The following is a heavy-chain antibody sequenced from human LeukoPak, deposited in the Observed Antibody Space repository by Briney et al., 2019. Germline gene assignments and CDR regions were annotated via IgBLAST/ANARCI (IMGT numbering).Heavy chain of an antibody. D-gene: IGHD6-6*01. CDR3: ARDADSAAREYFQH. J-gene: IGHJ1*01. CDR1: GGTFSSYA. V-gene: IGHV1-69*01. Sequence: ASVKVSCKASGGTFSSYAISWVRQAPGQGLGWMGGIIPIFGTANYAQKFQGRVTITADESTSTAYMELSSLRSEDTAVYYCARDADSAAREYFQHWGQGTLVTVSS. CDR2: IIPIFGTA.